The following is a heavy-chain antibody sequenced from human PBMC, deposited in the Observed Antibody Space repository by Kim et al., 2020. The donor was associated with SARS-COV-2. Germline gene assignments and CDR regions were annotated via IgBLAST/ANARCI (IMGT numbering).Heavy chain of an antibody. D-gene: IGHD3-3*01. J-gene: IGHJ6*02. CDR2: IYPGDSDT. Sequence: GESLKISCKGSGYSFTSYWIGWVRQMPGKGLEWMGIIYPGDSDTRYSPSFQGQVTISADKSISTAYLQWSSLKASDTAMYYCARLAISGVVRRSPHGGMDVWGQGTTVTVSS. CDR1: GYSFTSYW. V-gene: IGHV5-51*01. CDR3: ARLAISGVVRRSPHGGMDV.